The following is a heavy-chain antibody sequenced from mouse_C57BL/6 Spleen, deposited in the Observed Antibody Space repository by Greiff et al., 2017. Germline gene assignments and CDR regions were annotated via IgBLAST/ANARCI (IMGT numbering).Heavy chain of an antibody. Sequence: EVQLVESGGGLVQPGGSLKLSCAASGFTFSDYYMYWVRQTPEKRLEWVAYISNGGGSTYYPDTVKGRFTISRDNAKNTLYLQMSRLKSEDTAMYYCAREAYYSNLDYWGKGTTLTVSS. CDR1: GFTFSDYY. CDR3: AREAYYSNLDY. D-gene: IGHD2-5*01. CDR2: ISNGGGST. J-gene: IGHJ2*01. V-gene: IGHV5-12*01.